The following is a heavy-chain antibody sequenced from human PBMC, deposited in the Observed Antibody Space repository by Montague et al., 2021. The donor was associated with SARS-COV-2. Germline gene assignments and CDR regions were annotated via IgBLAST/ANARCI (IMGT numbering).Heavy chain of an antibody. J-gene: IGHJ2*01. CDR3: AKSAWHNWYFDI. D-gene: IGHD2/OR15-2a*01. V-gene: IGHV4-39*01. CDR2: MPYSGST. CDR1: GDSISRNSYD. Sequence: SETLSLTCTVSGDSISRNSYDWGWIRQPPGKGLEWIGSMPYSGSTYHNPSLKSRVSISVDTSKNQFSLKLSSMTAADTAVYYCAKSAWHNWYFDIWGRGTLFTVSS.